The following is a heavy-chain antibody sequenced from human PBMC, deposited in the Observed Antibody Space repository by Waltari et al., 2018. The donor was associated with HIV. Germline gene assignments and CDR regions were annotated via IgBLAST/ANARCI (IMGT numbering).Heavy chain of an antibody. CDR3: ARDGIPQNCSGGSCPEVPFDY. CDR1: GGTFSSYA. CDR2: IIPIVGTA. Sequence: QVQLVQSGAEVKKPGSSVKVSCQASGGTFSSYAISWVRQAPGQGLEWMGGIIPIVGTANYAQKFQGRVTITADESTSTAYMELSSLRSEDTAVYYCARDGIPQNCSGGSCPEVPFDYWGQGTLVTVSS. D-gene: IGHD2-15*01. V-gene: IGHV1-69*01. J-gene: IGHJ4*02.